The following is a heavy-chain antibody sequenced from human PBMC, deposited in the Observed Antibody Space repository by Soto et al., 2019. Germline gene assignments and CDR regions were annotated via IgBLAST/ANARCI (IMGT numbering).Heavy chain of an antibody. CDR3: ARDVRLYYYGSGTKNGGMDV. J-gene: IGHJ6*02. CDR1: GGSISSYY. D-gene: IGHD3-10*01. CDR2: IYYSGST. Sequence: PSETLSLTCTVSGGSISSYYWSWIRQPPGKGLEWIGYIYYSGSTYYNPSLKSRVTISVDTSKNQFSLKLSSVTAADTAVYYCARDVRLYYYGSGTKNGGMDVWGQGTTVTVSS. V-gene: IGHV4-59*12.